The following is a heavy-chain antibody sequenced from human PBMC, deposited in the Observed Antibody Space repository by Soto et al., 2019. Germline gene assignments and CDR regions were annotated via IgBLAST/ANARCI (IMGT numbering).Heavy chain of an antibody. CDR3: ARSSGYFRYFDY. Sequence: PSETLSLTCTVSGGPISSSTYYWGWIRQPPGKGLEWIGSIYYSGSTYYSPSLKSRLTISRDNAKNTLYLQMNSLRAEDTAVYYCARSSGYFRYFDYWGQGTLVTVSS. CDR1: GGPISSSTYY. D-gene: IGHD3-22*01. J-gene: IGHJ4*02. V-gene: IGHV4-39*01. CDR2: IYYSGST.